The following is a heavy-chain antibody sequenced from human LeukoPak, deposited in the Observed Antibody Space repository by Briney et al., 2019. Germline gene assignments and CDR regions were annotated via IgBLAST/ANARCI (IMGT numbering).Heavy chain of an antibody. J-gene: IGHJ6*03. V-gene: IGHV1-69*13. Sequence: GASVKVSCKASGGTFSSYAISWVRQAPGQGLEWMGGIIPIFGTANYAQKFQGRVTITADESTSTAYMELSSLKSEDTAVYYCARTPRTSSSSLPGLYYYYYYMDVWGKGTTVTVSS. CDR2: IIPIFGTA. CDR3: ARTPRTSSSSLPGLYYYYYYMDV. D-gene: IGHD6-6*01. CDR1: GGTFSSYA.